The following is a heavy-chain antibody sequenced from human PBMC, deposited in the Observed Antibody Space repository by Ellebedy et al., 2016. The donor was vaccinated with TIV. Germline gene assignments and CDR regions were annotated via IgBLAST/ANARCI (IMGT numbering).Heavy chain of an antibody. CDR1: GFTFTNYS. V-gene: IGHV3-33*08. J-gene: IGHJ4*02. CDR2: IWYDGSNK. Sequence: GESLKISCAASGFTFTNYSMHWVRQAPGKGLEWVAVIWYDGSNKYYADSVKGRFTISRDNSKNTLYLQMNSLRAEDTAVYYCARDRSAVQLWFGFDYWGQGTLVTVSS. CDR3: ARDRSAVQLWFGFDY. D-gene: IGHD5-18*01.